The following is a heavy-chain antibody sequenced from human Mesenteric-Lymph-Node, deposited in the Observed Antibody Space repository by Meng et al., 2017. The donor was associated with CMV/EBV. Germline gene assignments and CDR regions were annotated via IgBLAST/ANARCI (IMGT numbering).Heavy chain of an antibody. Sequence: GESLKISCAASGFTVSSNYMSWVRQAPGKGLEWVSVIYSGGSTYYADSVKGRFTISRDNSKNTLYLQMNSLRAEDTAVYYCARDSDVLRFLEWSSPGMDVWGQGTTVTVSS. CDR2: IYSGGST. CDR3: ARDSDVLRFLEWSSPGMDV. D-gene: IGHD3-3*01. V-gene: IGHV3-53*01. CDR1: GFTVSSNY. J-gene: IGHJ6*02.